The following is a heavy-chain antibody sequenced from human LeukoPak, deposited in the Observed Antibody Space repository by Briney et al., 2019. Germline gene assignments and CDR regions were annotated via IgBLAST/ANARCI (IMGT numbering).Heavy chain of an antibody. J-gene: IGHJ4*02. D-gene: IGHD1-26*01. CDR2: IFYSGST. CDR3: ARDTRSYSCDY. V-gene: IGHV4-59*01. CDR1: GDSISSYY. Sequence: SETLSLTCTVSGDSISSYYWSWIRQPPGKGLEWIGYIFYSGSTNYNPSLKSRLTISVDTSKNQFSLKLSSVTAADTAVYYCARDTRSYSCDYWGQGTLVTVSS.